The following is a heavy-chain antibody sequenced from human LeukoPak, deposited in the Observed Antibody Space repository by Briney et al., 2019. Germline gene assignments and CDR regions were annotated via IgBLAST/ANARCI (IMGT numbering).Heavy chain of an antibody. Sequence: RGESLKISCKGSGYSFTSYWIGWVRQMPGKGLEWMGIIYPGDSDTRYSPSFQGQVTISADKPISTAYLQWSSLKASDTAMYYCARFSDLAARPFDYWGQGTLVTVSS. J-gene: IGHJ4*02. CDR2: IYPGDSDT. CDR3: ARFSDLAARPFDY. CDR1: GYSFTSYW. D-gene: IGHD6-6*01. V-gene: IGHV5-51*01.